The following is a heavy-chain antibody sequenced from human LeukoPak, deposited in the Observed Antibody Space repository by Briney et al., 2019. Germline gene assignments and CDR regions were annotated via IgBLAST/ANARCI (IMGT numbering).Heavy chain of an antibody. D-gene: IGHD2-2*01. CDR3: ARSPVPAAMPDAFDI. Sequence: KTSETLSLTCTVSGGSISSSSYYWGWIRQPPGKGLEWIGSIYYSGSTNYNPSLKSRVTISVDTSKDQFSLKLSSVTAADTAVYYCARSPVPAAMPDAFDIWGQGTMVTVSS. J-gene: IGHJ3*02. CDR1: GGSISSSSYY. V-gene: IGHV4-39*07. CDR2: IYYSGST.